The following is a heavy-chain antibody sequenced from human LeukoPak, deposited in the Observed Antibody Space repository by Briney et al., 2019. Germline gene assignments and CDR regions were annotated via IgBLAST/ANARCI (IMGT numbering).Heavy chain of an antibody. D-gene: IGHD3-9*01. CDR2: IYHSGST. J-gene: IGHJ4*02. CDR3: GRGRYDILTGYNFDY. CDR1: GYSISSGYY. V-gene: IGHV4-38-2*02. Sequence: PSETLSLTCTVSGYSISSGYYWGWIRQPPGKGLEWIGSIYHSGSTYYNPSLKSRVTISVGTSKNQFSLKLSSVTAADTAVYYCGRGRYDILTGYNFDYWGLGSLVTVSS.